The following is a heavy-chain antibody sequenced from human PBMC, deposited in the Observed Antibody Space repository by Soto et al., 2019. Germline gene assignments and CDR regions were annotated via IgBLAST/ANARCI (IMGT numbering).Heavy chain of an antibody. Sequence: SETLSLTCTVSGGSISSGGYYWSWIRQHPGKGLEWIGYIYYSGSTYYNPSLKSRVTISVDTSKNQFSLKLSSVTAADTAVYYCARASHYDSSGYYYSRPFDYWGQGTLITVSS. CDR2: IYYSGST. V-gene: IGHV4-31*03. CDR1: GGSISSGGYY. J-gene: IGHJ4*02. CDR3: ARASHYDSSGYYYSRPFDY. D-gene: IGHD3-22*01.